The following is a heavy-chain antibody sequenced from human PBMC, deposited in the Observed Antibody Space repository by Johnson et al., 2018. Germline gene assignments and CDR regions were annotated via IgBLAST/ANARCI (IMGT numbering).Heavy chain of an antibody. CDR2: TRDKSNSYTT. CDR3: VSASGITYPYFQH. D-gene: IGHD3-10*01. CDR1: GFTFSDHY. Sequence: VQLQESGGGVVQPGMSLRLSCVASGFTFSDHYMDWVRQAPGKGLEWVGRTRDKSNSYTTEYAASVKGRFTISRDDSKNSLYLQMNSLKTEDTAVYFCVSASGITYPYFQHWGQGTLVTVSS. J-gene: IGHJ1*01. V-gene: IGHV3-72*01.